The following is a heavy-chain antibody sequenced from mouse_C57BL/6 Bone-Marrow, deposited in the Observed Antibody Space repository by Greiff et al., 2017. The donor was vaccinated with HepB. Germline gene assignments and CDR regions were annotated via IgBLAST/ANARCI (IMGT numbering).Heavy chain of an antibody. Sequence: VKLMESGAELARPGASVKLSCKASGYTFTSYGISWVKQSTGQGLEWIGEIYPRSGNTYYNEKFKGKATLTADKYSSTAYMELRSRTSEDSAVYFCAREETVPWYFDVWGTGTTVTVSA. J-gene: IGHJ1*03. CDR1: GYTFTSYG. V-gene: IGHV1-81*01. D-gene: IGHD1-1*01. CDR2: IYPRSGNT. CDR3: AREETVPWYFDV.